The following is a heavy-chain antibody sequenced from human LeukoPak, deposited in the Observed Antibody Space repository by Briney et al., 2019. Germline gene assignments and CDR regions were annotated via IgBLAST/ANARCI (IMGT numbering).Heavy chain of an antibody. J-gene: IGHJ4*02. CDR1: GGSISSGSYY. D-gene: IGHD1-26*01. Sequence: KPSETLSLTCTVSGGSISSGSYYWSWLRQPAGKGLEWIGRIYTSDSTNYNPSLERRATISVDTSKNQFSLKLSSVTAADTAVYCCARDSHSGIDYWGQGTLVTVSS. V-gene: IGHV4-61*02. CDR2: IYTSDST. CDR3: ARDSHSGIDY.